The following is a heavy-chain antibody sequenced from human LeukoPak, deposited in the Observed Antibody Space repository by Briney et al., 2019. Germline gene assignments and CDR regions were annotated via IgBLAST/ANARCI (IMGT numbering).Heavy chain of an antibody. CDR3: AKSRLQQWLSPFDY. CDR2: ISSSGSTI. D-gene: IGHD6-19*01. CDR1: GFTFSDYY. V-gene: IGHV3-11*01. J-gene: IGHJ4*02. Sequence: GGSLRLSCAASGFTFSDYYMSWIRQAPGKGLEWVSYISSSGSTIYYADSVKGRFTISRDNSKNTLYLQMNSLRAEDTAVYYCAKSRLQQWLSPFDYWGQGTLVTVSS.